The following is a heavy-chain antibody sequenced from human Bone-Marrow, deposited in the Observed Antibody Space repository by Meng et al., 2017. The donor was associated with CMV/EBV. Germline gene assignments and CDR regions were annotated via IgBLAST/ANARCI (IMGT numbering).Heavy chain of an antibody. J-gene: IGHJ6*02. CDR2: ISAYNGNT. CDR3: ARDPSSPNIVVVPAAPSGMDV. V-gene: IGHV1-18*01. CDR1: GYTFTSYG. D-gene: IGHD2-2*01. Sequence: ASVKVSCKASGYTFTSYGISWVRQAPGQGLEWMGWISAYNGNTNYAQKLQGRVTMTRDTSTSTVYMELSSLRSEDTAVYYCARDPSSPNIVVVPAAPSGMDVWGQGTTVTVSS.